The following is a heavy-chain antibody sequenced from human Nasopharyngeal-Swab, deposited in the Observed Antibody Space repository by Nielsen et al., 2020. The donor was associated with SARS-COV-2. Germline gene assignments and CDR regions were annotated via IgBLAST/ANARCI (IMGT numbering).Heavy chain of an antibody. CDR2: FDPEDGET. CDR1: GYTLTELS. J-gene: IGHJ4*02. V-gene: IGHV1-24*01. CDR3: ATDLRVMITFGGVIALDY. Sequence: ASVTVSCKVSGYTLTELSMHWVRQAPGKGLEWMGGFDPEDGETIYAQKFQGRVTMTEDTSTDTAYMELSSLRSEDTAVYYCATDLRVMITFGGVIALDYWGQGTLVTVSS. D-gene: IGHD3-16*02.